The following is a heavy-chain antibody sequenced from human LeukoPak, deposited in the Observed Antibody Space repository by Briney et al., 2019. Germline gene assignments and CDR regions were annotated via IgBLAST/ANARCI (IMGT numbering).Heavy chain of an antibody. J-gene: IGHJ4*02. D-gene: IGHD3-22*01. CDR2: ISSSSSTI. CDR1: GFTFSSYS. V-gene: IGHV3-48*01. CDR3: AREHYDSSGAKDY. Sequence: GGSLRLSCAASGFTFSSYSMNWVRQAPGKGLEWVSYISSSSSTIYYADSVKGRFTISRDNAKNSLYLQMNSLRAEDTAVYYCAREHYDSSGAKDYWGQGTLVTVSS.